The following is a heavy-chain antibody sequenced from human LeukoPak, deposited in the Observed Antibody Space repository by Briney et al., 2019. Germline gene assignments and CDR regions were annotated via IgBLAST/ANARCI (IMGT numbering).Heavy chain of an antibody. D-gene: IGHD3-9*01. CDR2: INTNTGNP. J-gene: IGHJ4*02. Sequence: ASVKVSCKASGYTLTSYAMNWVRQAPGQGLEWMGWINTNTGNPTYAQGFTGRFVFSLDTSVSTAYLEISSLEAEDTAVYYCAISPLYYDILTGYYKDSPLDYWGQGTLVTVSS. CDR3: AISPLYYDILTGYYKDSPLDY. V-gene: IGHV7-4-1*02. CDR1: GYTLTSYA.